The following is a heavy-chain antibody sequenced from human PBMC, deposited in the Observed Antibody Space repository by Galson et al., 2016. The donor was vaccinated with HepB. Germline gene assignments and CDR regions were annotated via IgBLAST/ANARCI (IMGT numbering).Heavy chain of an antibody. CDR3: ARDERWVQYSYYYAMDV. CDR1: GFTFRSYA. Sequence: SLRLSCAASGFTFRSYAMHWVRQAPGKGLEWVGVISYDGSNKHYADSMKGRFTMSRDNSNNVLYVQLNSLRAEDTAVYYCARDERWVQYSYYYAMDVWGQGTTVIVSS. J-gene: IGHJ6*02. D-gene: IGHD5-24*01. CDR2: ISYDGSNK. V-gene: IGHV3-30-3*01.